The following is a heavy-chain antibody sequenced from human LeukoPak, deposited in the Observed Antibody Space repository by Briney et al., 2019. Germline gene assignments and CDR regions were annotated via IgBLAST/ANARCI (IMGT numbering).Heavy chain of an antibody. CDR2: ISNDGSNK. Sequence: GGSLRLSCAASGFSFRGYAMHWVRQAPGKGLEWVTVISNDGSNKYCADSVKGRFTISRDNSKNTLYLQMNSLRTEDTAVYYCARGISGSGYYHFDYWGQGTLVTVSS. CDR1: GFSFRGYA. D-gene: IGHD3-3*01. V-gene: IGHV3-30*04. J-gene: IGHJ4*02. CDR3: ARGISGSGYYHFDY.